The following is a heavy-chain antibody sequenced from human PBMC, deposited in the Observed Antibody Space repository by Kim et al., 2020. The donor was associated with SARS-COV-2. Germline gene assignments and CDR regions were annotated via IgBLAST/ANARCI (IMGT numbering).Heavy chain of an antibody. Sequence: GGSLRLSCAAPGFTFSSYSMNWVRQAPGKGLEWVSSISSSSSYIYYADSVKGRFTISRDNAKNSLYLQMNSLRAEDTAVYYCARLPEEGSSFISYGMDVWGQGTTVTVSS. V-gene: IGHV3-21*01. J-gene: IGHJ6*02. CDR3: ARLPEEGSSFISYGMDV. D-gene: IGHD6-13*01. CDR2: ISSSSSYI. CDR1: GFTFSSYS.